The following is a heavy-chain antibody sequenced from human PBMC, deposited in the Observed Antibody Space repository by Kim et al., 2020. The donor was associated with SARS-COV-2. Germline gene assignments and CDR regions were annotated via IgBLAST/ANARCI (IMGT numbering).Heavy chain of an antibody. D-gene: IGHD3-10*01. J-gene: IGHJ4*02. V-gene: IGHV1-58*01. Sequence: QKFQERVTITRDMSTSTAYMELSSLGSEDTAVYYCAAGPPSYYFDGYFDYWGQGTLVTVSS. CDR3: AAGPPSYYFDGYFDY.